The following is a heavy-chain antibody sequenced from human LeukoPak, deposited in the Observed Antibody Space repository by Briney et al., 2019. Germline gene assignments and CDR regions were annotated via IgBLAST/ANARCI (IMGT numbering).Heavy chain of an antibody. Sequence: GGSLRLSCAASGFTFSSYAMTWVRQAPGKGLEWVAHINQDGNEKYYVDSVKGRFTISRDNAKHSVYLQMNSLRVDETAVYYCARGSGDSDYWGQGTLVTVSS. D-gene: IGHD7-27*01. CDR3: ARGSGDSDY. J-gene: IGHJ4*02. CDR2: INQDGNEK. CDR1: GFTFSSYA. V-gene: IGHV3-7*01.